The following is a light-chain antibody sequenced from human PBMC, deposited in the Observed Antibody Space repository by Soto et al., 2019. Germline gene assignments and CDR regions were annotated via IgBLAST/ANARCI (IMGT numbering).Light chain of an antibody. V-gene: IGKV3-11*01. J-gene: IGKJ4*01. Sequence: EIVLTQSPATLSLSPGERATLSCRASQSVSSYLAWYQQKPGQAPRLLIYDASNRATGIPARFSVSGSGTDFTLTISSLEPEDFAVYYCQQRSNWGLTFGGGTKVEIK. CDR2: DAS. CDR1: QSVSSY. CDR3: QQRSNWGLT.